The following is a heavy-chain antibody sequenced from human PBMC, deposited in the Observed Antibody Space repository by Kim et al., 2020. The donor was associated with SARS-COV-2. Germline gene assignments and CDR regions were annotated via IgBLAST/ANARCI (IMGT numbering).Heavy chain of an antibody. J-gene: IGHJ6*02. Sequence: GGSLRLSCAASGFTFSSYAMHWVRQAPGKGLEWVAVISYDGSNNYYADSVKGRFTISRDNSKNTLYLQMNSLRAEDTAVYYCARDRRGYCSGGSCPRKYYYYYYGMDVWGQGTTVTVSS. CDR2: ISYDGSNN. CDR1: GFTFSSYA. CDR3: ARDRRGYCSGGSCPRKYYYYYYGMDV. D-gene: IGHD2-15*01. V-gene: IGHV3-30*04.